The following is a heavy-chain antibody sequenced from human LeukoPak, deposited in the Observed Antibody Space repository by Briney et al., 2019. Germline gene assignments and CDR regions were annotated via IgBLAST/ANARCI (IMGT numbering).Heavy chain of an antibody. V-gene: IGHV3-7*01. CDR1: GFTFRNYW. CDR3: ARDCIRKHYGMDV. Sequence: GGSLRLSCAASGFTFRNYWMGWVRQAPGKGLEWVANTKPDGSAEYYADSVRGRFTTSRDNANNFLYLQMNSLRAEDTAVYYCARDCIRKHYGMDVWGQGTTVTVSS. J-gene: IGHJ6*02. CDR2: TKPDGSAE. D-gene: IGHD3-3*02.